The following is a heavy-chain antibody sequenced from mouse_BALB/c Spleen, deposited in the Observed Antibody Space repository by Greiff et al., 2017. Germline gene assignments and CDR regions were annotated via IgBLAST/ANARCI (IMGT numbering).Heavy chain of an antibody. Sequence: QVQLQQSGAELAKPGASVKMSCKASRYTFTSYWMHWVKQRPGQGLEWIGYINPSTGYTEYNQKFKDKATLTADKSSSTAYMQLSSLTSEDSAVYYCARKGDSAWFAYWGQGTLVTVSA. J-gene: IGHJ3*01. V-gene: IGHV1-7*01. CDR1: RYTFTSYW. CDR3: ARKGDSAWFAY. CDR2: INPSTGYT. D-gene: IGHD3-1*01.